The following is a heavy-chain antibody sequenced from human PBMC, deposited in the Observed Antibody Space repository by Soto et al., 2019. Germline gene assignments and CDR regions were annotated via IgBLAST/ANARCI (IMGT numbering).Heavy chain of an antibody. CDR2: IYHTGNT. J-gene: IGHJ6*02. CDR1: GGSVNTGDNY. CDR3: AREPLDGMDV. V-gene: IGHV4-30-4*01. Sequence: VQLHQSGPRLVKPSQTLSLECSVIGGSVNTGDNYWSWVRQSXXXXLEWIGYIYHTGNTFYNPALENRVTMSVDASQNQFSLTLTSVTAADTAVYFCAREPLDGMDVWGQGTNVTVSS.